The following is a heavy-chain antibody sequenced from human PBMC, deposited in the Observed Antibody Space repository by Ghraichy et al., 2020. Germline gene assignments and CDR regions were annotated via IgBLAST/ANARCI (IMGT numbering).Heavy chain of an antibody. CDR1: GGSISDNW. Sequence: SETLSLTFTVSGGSISDNWWSWVRQPPGKGLEWIGEIYHSGNRYYNPSLQSRLTISMDKSRFQFFLDLTSVTAADTAVYYCARHTAMSGTRGFDYWGQGILVTVSS. CDR3: ARHTAMSGTRGFDY. CDR2: IYHSGNR. V-gene: IGHV4/OR15-8*02. D-gene: IGHD5-18*01. J-gene: IGHJ4*02.